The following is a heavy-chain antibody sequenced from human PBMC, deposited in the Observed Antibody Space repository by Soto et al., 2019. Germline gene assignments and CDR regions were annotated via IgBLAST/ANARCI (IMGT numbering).Heavy chain of an antibody. CDR3: ATQSQPPYDSSGRHDAFDI. J-gene: IGHJ3*02. D-gene: IGHD3-22*01. V-gene: IGHV3-7*02. CDR2: IKQDGSEK. Sequence: EVQLVESGGGLVQPGGSLRLSCAASGFTFSSYWMSWVRQAPGKGLEWVANIKQDGSEKYYVDSVKGRFTISRDNAKNSLYLQMNSLRAEDTAVYYCATQSQPPYDSSGRHDAFDIWGQGTMVTVSS. CDR1: GFTFSSYW.